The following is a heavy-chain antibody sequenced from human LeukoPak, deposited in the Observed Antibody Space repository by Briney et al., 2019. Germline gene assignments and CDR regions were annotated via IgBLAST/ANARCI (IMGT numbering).Heavy chain of an antibody. Sequence: PGGSLRLSCAASGFTFSSYGMNWVRQAPGKRLEWVSYISSRSDSIYYADSVKGRFTISRDNAKKSLYLQMNSLRAEDTAVYYCASGVNYFDYWGQGTLVTVSS. CDR3: ASGVNYFDY. J-gene: IGHJ4*02. CDR1: GFTFSSYG. V-gene: IGHV3-21*01. CDR2: ISSRSDSI. D-gene: IGHD3-3*01.